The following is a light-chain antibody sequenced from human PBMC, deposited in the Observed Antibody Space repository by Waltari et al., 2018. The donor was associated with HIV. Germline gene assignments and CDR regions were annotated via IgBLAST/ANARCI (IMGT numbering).Light chain of an antibody. Sequence: QSRLTQPPSASIDWGRTATISCSGTTSNIGGGGAAWLQQLQGTPPTLVSSRNNLRPSGVSDRFSASRSGSEAHLTINGVKPEDEADYFCASWDDSLDVWVFGGGTKLTV. J-gene: IGLJ3*02. CDR1: TSNIGGGG. CDR2: RNN. V-gene: IGLV10-54*04. CDR3: ASWDDSLDVWV.